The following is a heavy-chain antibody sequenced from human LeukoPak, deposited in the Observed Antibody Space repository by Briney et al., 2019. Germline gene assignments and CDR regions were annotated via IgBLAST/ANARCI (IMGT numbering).Heavy chain of an antibody. CDR3: TRLSITMIVEDY. V-gene: IGHV3-49*04. CDR2: IRSKAYGGTT. D-gene: IGHD3-22*01. CDR1: GFTFSSYA. Sequence: GGSLRLSCAASGFTFSSYAMSWVRQAPGKGLEWVGFIRSKAYGGTTEYAASVKGRFTISRDDSKSIAYLQMNSLKTEDTAVYYCTRLSITMIVEDYWGQETLVTVSS. J-gene: IGHJ4*02.